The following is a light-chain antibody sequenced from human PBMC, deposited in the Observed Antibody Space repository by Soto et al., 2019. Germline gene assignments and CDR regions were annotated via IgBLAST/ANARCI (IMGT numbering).Light chain of an antibody. CDR2: EVS. V-gene: IGLV2-8*01. Sequence: QSVLTQPPSASGSPGQSVTISCTGTSSDVGGYNYVSWYQQLPGKAPKLMIYEVSKRPSGVPDRFSGSKSGNTASLTVPGLQADDEADYYCSTYAGSNRVFGTGTKVNVL. J-gene: IGLJ1*01. CDR3: STYAGSNRV. CDR1: SSDVGGYNY.